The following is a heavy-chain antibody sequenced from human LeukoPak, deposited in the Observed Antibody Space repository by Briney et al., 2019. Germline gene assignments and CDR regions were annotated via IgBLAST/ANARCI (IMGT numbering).Heavy chain of an antibody. CDR1: GFTVSSNY. CDR2: IYSGGST. V-gene: IGHV3-53*01. Sequence: GGSLRLSCAASGFTVSSNYMSWVRQAPGKGLEWVSVIYSGGSTYYADSVKGRFAISRDNSKNTLYLQMNSLRAEDTAVYYCARGGFTYLDAFDIWGQGTMVTVSS. J-gene: IGHJ3*02. CDR3: ARGGFTYLDAFDI. D-gene: IGHD3-16*01.